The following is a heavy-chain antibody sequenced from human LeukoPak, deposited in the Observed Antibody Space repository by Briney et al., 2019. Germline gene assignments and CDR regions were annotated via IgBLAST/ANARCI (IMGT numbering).Heavy chain of an antibody. D-gene: IGHD3-3*01. Sequence: PSETLSLTCTVSGGSISSYYWSWIRQPPGKGLEWIGYIYYSGSTNYNPSLKSRVTISVDTSKNQFSLKLSSVTAADTAVYYCARVAPSRTIFGVVTSWGQGTMVTVSS. V-gene: IGHV4-59*01. CDR1: GGSISSYY. CDR3: ARVAPSRTIFGVVTS. CDR2: IYYSGST. J-gene: IGHJ3*01.